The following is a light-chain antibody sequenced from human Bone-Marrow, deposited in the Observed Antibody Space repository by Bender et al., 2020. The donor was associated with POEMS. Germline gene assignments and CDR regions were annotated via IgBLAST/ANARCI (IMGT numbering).Light chain of an antibody. CDR2: EDT. Sequence: QSALTQPASVSGSPGQSITVSCTGTSSDVGSYKLVSWYQQHPGKAPKLMIYEDTERPSGVSTRFSGSKSGNTASLTISGLRAEDESDYYCCSYAGPNSLFVFGGGTKLTVL. J-gene: IGLJ3*02. V-gene: IGLV2-23*01. CDR3: CSYAGPNSLFV. CDR1: SSDVGSYKL.